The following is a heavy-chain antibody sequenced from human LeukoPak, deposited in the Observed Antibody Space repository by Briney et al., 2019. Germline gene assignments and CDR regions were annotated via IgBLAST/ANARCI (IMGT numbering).Heavy chain of an antibody. Sequence: RGSLRLSCAVSGLSFSVYNMTWVRQAPGKGREWVSSITSGTTYIYYADSVKGRFTISRDTAKNSLYLQMKILRAAGTALYYSASTRRIAAAALYFDYWGQGTLVTVSS. D-gene: IGHD6-13*01. CDR3: ASTRRIAAAALYFDY. CDR2: ITSGTTYI. J-gene: IGHJ4*02. CDR1: GLSFSVYN. V-gene: IGHV3-21*03.